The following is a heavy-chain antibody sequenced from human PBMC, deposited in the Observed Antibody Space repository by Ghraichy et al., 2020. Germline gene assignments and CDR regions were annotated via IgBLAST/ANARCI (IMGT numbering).Heavy chain of an antibody. V-gene: IGHV3-30-3*01. Sequence: GGSLRLSCAASGFTFSSYAMHWVRQAPGKGLEWVAVISYDGSNKYYADSVKGRFTISRDNSKNTLYLQMNSLRAEDTAVYYCARERGDILTGYYIPRGFDYWGQGTLVTVSS. CDR3: ARERGDILTGYYIPRGFDY. CDR1: GFTFSSYA. J-gene: IGHJ4*02. CDR2: ISYDGSNK. D-gene: IGHD3-9*01.